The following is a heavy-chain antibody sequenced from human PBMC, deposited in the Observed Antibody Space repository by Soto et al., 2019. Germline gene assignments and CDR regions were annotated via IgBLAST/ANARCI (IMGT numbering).Heavy chain of an antibody. V-gene: IGHV1-2*04. D-gene: IGHD3-22*01. J-gene: IGHJ4*02. Sequence: ASVKVSCKASGYTFTDYYMHWVRQAPGQGLAWMGWINPNSGGTNYAQKFQGWVTMTRDTSISTAYMELSRLTSDDTAVYYCATHRLGDASSGSPFDSRGQGTPVTVPP. CDR3: ATHRLGDASSGSPFDS. CDR2: INPNSGGT. CDR1: GYTFTDYY.